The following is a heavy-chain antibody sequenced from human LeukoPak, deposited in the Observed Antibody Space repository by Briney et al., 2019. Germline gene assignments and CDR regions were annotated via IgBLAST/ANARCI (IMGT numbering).Heavy chain of an antibody. CDR2: ISGSGGTT. J-gene: IGHJ4*02. CDR3: AKDVPGYSYGTFDY. D-gene: IGHD5-18*01. V-gene: IGHV3-23*01. CDR1: GFTFSSYA. Sequence: GGSLRLSCAASGFTFSSYAMSWVRQAPGEGLEWVSAISGSGGTTYYADSVKGRFTISRDNSKNTLYLQMNSLRAEDTAVYYCAKDVPGYSYGTFDYWGQGTLVTVSS.